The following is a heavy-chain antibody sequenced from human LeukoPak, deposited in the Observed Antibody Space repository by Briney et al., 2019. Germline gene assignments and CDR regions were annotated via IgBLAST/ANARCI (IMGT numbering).Heavy chain of an antibody. Sequence: GASVKLSCTASGYTFTYYYMHWVRQAPGQGLEWMGIINHSSSSTGYAQKFQGRVTMTRDTSISTAYMELSRLRSDDTAVYYCARLILGSGKFDYWGQGTLVTVSS. CDR2: INHSSSST. CDR3: ARLILGSGKFDY. CDR1: GYTFTYYY. J-gene: IGHJ4*02. D-gene: IGHD3-10*01. V-gene: IGHV1-46*01.